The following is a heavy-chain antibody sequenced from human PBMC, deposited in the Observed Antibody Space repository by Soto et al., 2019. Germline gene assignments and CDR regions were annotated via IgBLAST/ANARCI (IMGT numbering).Heavy chain of an antibody. CDR2: ISVDNGDT. CDR3: ARMVRGSNIDYYHYMDV. J-gene: IGHJ6*03. V-gene: IGHV1-18*01. D-gene: IGHD3-10*01. CDR1: GYTFRSHG. Sequence: ASVKVSCKASGYTFRSHGISWVRQAPGQGLEWMGWISVDNGDTNYAQKLQGRVTVTTDTSTSTAYMELRSLRSEDTAVYYCARMVRGSNIDYYHYMDVWGKGTTVTVSX.